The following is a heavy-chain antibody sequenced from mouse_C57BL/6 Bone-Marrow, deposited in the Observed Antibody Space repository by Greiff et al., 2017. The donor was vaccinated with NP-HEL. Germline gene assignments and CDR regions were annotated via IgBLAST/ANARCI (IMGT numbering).Heavy chain of an antibody. Sequence: QVQLQQSGPGLVQPSQSLSITCTVSGFSLTSYGVHWVRQSPGQGLEWLGVIWRGGSTDYNAAFMSRPSITKDNSKSKVFFKMNSLQADDTAIYYCAKNQGYYGSPPYYYAMDYWGQGTSVTVSS. CDR1: GFSLTSYG. V-gene: IGHV2-5*01. CDR2: IWRGGST. J-gene: IGHJ4*01. D-gene: IGHD1-1*01. CDR3: AKNQGYYGSPPYYYAMDY.